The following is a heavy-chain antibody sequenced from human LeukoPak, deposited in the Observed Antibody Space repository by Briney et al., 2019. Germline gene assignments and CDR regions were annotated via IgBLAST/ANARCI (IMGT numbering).Heavy chain of an antibody. J-gene: IGHJ4*02. V-gene: IGHV3-21*01. CDR3: AREGAAAAPY. CDR2: ISSSSSYI. Sequence: GGSLRLSCTASGFTFSNFWMGWVRQAPGKGLEWVSAISSSSSYIYYADSVKGRFTISRDNARNSLYLQMNSLRAEDTAMYYCAREGAAAAPYWGQGTLVTVSS. D-gene: IGHD6-13*01. CDR1: GFTFSNFW.